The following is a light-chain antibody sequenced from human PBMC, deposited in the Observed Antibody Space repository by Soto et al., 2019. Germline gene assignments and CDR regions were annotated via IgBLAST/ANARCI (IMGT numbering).Light chain of an antibody. CDR2: EAS. CDR1: QNINSY. CDR3: QQYSSYSFT. J-gene: IGKJ3*01. V-gene: IGKV1-39*01. Sequence: DIQMTQSPSSLSASVGDRVTITCRARQNINSYLNWYQQKPGKAPKLLIYEASNLKSGVSSRFSGSGSRTEFTLSITSLQPDDFAIYYCQQYSSYSFTFGPGTKVDIK.